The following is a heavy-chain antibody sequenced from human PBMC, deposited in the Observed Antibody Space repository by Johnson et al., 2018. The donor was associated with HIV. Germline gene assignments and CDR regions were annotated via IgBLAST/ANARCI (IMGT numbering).Heavy chain of an antibody. V-gene: IGHV3-30-3*01. J-gene: IGHJ3*02. Sequence: VQLVESGGGLVQPGGSLSLSCAASGFTSGDHAMHWFRQAPGKGLEWVAVISFDGRSKYSANSVTGRFTISRDNSKNTLYIQMNSLRAEDTAVYFCARDRGVRGAHDGFDILGQGTMVTVSS. D-gene: IGHD3-10*01. CDR3: ARDRGVRGAHDGFDI. CDR1: GFTSGDHA. CDR2: ISFDGRSK.